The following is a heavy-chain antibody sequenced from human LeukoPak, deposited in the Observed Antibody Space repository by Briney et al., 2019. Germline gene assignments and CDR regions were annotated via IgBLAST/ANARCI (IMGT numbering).Heavy chain of an antibody. Sequence: ASVKVSCKASGYTFTGYYMHWVRQAPGQGLEWMGRINPNSGGTNYAQKFQGRVTMTRDTFISTAYMELSRLRSDDTAVYYCARVQGRYYDSSGYPPSYWGQGTLVTVAS. J-gene: IGHJ4*02. CDR3: ARVQGRYYDSSGYPPSY. D-gene: IGHD3-22*01. V-gene: IGHV1-2*06. CDR2: INPNSGGT. CDR1: GYTFTGYY.